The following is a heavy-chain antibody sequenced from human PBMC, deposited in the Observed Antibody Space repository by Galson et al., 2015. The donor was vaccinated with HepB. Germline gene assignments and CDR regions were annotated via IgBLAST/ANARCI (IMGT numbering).Heavy chain of an antibody. V-gene: IGHV4-61*01. CDR2: EYYSVST. CDR1: GGSVSSASYY. J-gene: IGHJ4*02. Sequence: QVQLQESGPGLVKPSETLSLTCTVSGGSVSSASYYWSWIRQSPGKGLEWIGDEYYSVSTHYNPSLKSRVTISVETSKNQSTLKLSSVTAADTAVYYWARDKAVGGVDYWGQGTLVTVSS. D-gene: IGHD2-8*02. CDR3: ARDKAVGGVDY.